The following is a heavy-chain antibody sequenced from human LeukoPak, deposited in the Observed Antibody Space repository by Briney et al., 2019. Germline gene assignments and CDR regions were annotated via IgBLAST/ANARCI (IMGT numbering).Heavy chain of an antibody. V-gene: IGHV3-74*01. D-gene: IGHD6-13*01. J-gene: IGHJ6*04. CDR1: GFTFSSYW. Sequence: PGGSLRLSCAASGFTFSSYWMHWVRQAPGKGLVWVSRINSDGSSTSYADSVKGRLTISRDNAKNTLYLQMNSLRAEDTAVYYCARGYSSSWYQNYYYGMDVWGKGTTVTVSS. CDR2: INSDGSST. CDR3: ARGYSSSWYQNYYYGMDV.